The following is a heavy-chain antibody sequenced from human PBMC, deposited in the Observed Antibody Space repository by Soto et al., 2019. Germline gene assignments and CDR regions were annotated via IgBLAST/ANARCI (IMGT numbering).Heavy chain of an antibody. V-gene: IGHV3-33*01. J-gene: IGHJ6*02. CDR1: GFTFRSYG. D-gene: IGHD2-2*01. Sequence: QMQLVESGGGVVQPGRSLRLSCAASGFTFRSYGIHWVRQAPGKWLEWVALLWFDGSKKYYVDSGKGRFAVSRDNSKNTLYLQMNGLRVEDTAVYYCARDRLVPYGYGMDVWGQGTTVTVSS. CDR2: LWFDGSKK. CDR3: ARDRLVPYGYGMDV.